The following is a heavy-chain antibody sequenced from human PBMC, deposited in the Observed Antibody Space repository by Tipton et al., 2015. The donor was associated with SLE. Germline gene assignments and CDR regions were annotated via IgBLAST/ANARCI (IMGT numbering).Heavy chain of an antibody. V-gene: IGHV4-34*12. CDR1: GGSFSGHY. J-gene: IGHJ4*02. Sequence: LSCAVYGGSFSGHYWSWIRQPPGKGLEWIAEIIHSGVTNYNPSLRSRVTISVDMSKNQVSLKLSSVTAADTAVYYCARVAPTEVFDYWGQGTLVTVSS. CDR3: ARVAPTEVFDY. D-gene: IGHD1-1*01. CDR2: IIHSGVT.